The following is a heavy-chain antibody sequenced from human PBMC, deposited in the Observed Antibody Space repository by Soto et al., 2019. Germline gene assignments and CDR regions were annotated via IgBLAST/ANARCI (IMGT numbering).Heavy chain of an antibody. D-gene: IGHD6-13*01. CDR2: IYHSGSA. J-gene: IGHJ5*02. CDR1: GYSISSGYY. Sequence: SETLSLTCADSGYSISSGYYWGWIRQPPGKGLEWIGSIYHSGSAYYNPSLKSRVTISVDTSRNQFSLNLSSVTAADTAVYYCAREIAAAGTQPDNWFDPWGQGTLVTVSS. V-gene: IGHV4-38-2*02. CDR3: AREIAAAGTQPDNWFDP.